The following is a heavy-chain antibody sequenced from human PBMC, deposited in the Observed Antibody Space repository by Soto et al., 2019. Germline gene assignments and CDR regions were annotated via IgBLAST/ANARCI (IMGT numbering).Heavy chain of an antibody. V-gene: IGHV2-5*01. CDR3: AHGILKWSGYFDCFDL. J-gene: IGHJ4*02. D-gene: IGHD3-3*01. Sequence: ITLKESGPTVLKPTQTLTLTCTFSGFSFRSSNEVVGWIRQPPGKPLEWIALILWKDDKRYSPALKSRLTITKDTTNSLVVLTMTDMAPVDTATYHCAHGILKWSGYFDCFDLWGQGSLVTVSS. CDR1: GFSFRSSNEV. CDR2: ILWKDDK.